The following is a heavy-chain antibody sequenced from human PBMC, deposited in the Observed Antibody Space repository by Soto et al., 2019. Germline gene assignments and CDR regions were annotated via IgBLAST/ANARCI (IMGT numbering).Heavy chain of an antibody. D-gene: IGHD2-2*01. V-gene: IGHV6-1*01. Sequence: QTPSLPRSLSLGTVSSHICAWGWVRHSPSRGPEWVGRTLYRSKWHEDYAISMQGRIIINADTSRNQFSLQLNSVTPEDTAVYFCASEKRTMPGSRGYFDYWGQGTLVTVSS. J-gene: IGHJ4*02. CDR2: TLYRSKWHE. CDR3: ASEKRTMPGSRGYFDY. CDR1: LGTVSSHICA.